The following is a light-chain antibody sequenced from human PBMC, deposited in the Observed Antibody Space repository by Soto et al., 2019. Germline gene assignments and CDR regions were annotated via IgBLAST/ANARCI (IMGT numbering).Light chain of an antibody. Sequence: EVVLTQSPGTLSLSPGARATLSCRASQRISSNYLAWYQQKPGQAPRLLIHDASSRATGIPDRISGSGSGTDFTLTIGRLEPEDSAVYYCQQYSNSPSTFGQGT. CDR2: DAS. CDR3: QQYSNSPST. V-gene: IGKV3-20*01. CDR1: QRISSNY. J-gene: IGKJ2*02.